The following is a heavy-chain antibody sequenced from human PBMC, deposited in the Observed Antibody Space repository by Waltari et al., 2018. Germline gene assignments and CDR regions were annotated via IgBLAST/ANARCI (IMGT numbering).Heavy chain of an antibody. D-gene: IGHD6-6*01. V-gene: IGHV4-34*02. CDR1: GGSFSGYY. J-gene: IGHJ5*02. Sequence: QVQLQQWGAGLLKPSETQSLTCAVSGGSFSGYYWTWIRQPPGKGLEWIGDITQTGTTNYNSSLKSRVTMSIDTSKNQFSLTVTSVTAADTAIYYWAARRRSSGAGFDPWGQGTLVTVSS. CDR2: ITQTGTT. CDR3: AARRRSSGAGFDP.